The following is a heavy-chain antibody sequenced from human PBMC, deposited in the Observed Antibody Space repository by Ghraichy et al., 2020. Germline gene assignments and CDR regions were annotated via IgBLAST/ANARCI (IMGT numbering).Heavy chain of an antibody. V-gene: IGHV4-59*01. CDR2: IYYSGST. CDR3: ARFVGLEDSAFDI. Sequence: SETLSLTCTVSGGSISSYYWSWIRQPPGKGLEWIGYIYYSGSTNYNPSLKSRVTISVDTSKNQFSLKLSSVTAADTAVYYCARFVGLEDSAFDIWGQGTMVTVSS. J-gene: IGHJ3*02. D-gene: IGHD2-21*01. CDR1: GGSISSYY.